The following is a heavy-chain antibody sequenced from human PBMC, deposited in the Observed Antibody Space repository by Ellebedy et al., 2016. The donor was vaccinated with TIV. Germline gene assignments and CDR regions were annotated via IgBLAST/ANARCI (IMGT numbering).Heavy chain of an antibody. J-gene: IGHJ4*02. Sequence: SETLSLTCNVSGGSVSSYSYYSGWIRPPAGKGREWIGEIYYSVSTFYNPSLKSPVTISVDTSKNQFSLQFTSVTAADTAVYYCAKSPGRNDYTIFSWGQGTLVTVSS. D-gene: IGHD4-11*01. CDR2: IYYSVST. V-gene: IGHV4-39*07. CDR3: AKSPGRNDYTIFS. CDR1: GGSVSSYSYY.